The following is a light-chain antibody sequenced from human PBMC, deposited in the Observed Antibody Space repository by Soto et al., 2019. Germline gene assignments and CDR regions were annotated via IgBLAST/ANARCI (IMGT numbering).Light chain of an antibody. Sequence: SYELTQPPSVSGSPGHTARLTFSGDALPKQYAYWYRQKPGQAPGLGIYEDSERHSGIPGRFSGSSSGTTVTLTIRGAQAEDESDYYCQSADRSGPWDVVFGGGTKLTV. CDR1: ALPKQY. J-gene: IGLJ2*01. CDR2: EDS. CDR3: QSADRSGPWDVV. V-gene: IGLV3-25*03.